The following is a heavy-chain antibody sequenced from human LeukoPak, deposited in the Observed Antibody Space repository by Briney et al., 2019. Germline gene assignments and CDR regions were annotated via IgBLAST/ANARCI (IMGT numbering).Heavy chain of an antibody. V-gene: IGHV1-46*01. Sequence: ASVKVSCKASGYTFTSYYMHWVRQAPGQGLEWMGIINPSGGSTSYAQKFQGRVTMTRDMSTSTVYMELSRLRSDDTAVYYCARGVGYSGYDFGNYYYYYYMDVWGKGTTVTISS. CDR2: INPSGGST. CDR1: GYTFTSYY. CDR3: ARGVGYSGYDFGNYYYYYYMDV. J-gene: IGHJ6*03. D-gene: IGHD5-12*01.